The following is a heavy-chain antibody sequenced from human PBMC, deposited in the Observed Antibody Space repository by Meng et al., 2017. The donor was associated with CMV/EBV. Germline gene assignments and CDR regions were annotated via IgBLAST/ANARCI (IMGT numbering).Heavy chain of an antibody. CDR1: GFISSSYA. CDR2: IYSGGSST. Sequence: SLKISCAASGFISSSYAMSWVRQAPGKGLEWVSVIYSGGSSTYSADSVKGRFTISRDNSKNTLYLQMNSLRAEDTAVYYCAKRSMILAVVDYWGQGTLVTVSS. J-gene: IGHJ4*02. V-gene: IGHV3-23*03. CDR3: AKRSMILAVVDY. D-gene: IGHD3-22*01.